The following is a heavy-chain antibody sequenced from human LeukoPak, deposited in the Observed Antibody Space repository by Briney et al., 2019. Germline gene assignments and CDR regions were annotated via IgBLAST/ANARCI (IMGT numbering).Heavy chain of an antibody. CDR2: IYYSGST. CDR1: GGSISSYY. V-gene: IGHV4-59*01. CDR3: ARVPDSTYYFDY. Sequence: SETLSPTCTVSGGSISSYYWGWIRQPPGKGLEWIGYIYYSGSTNYNPSLKSRVTISVDTSKNQFSLKLSSVTAADTAVYYCARVPDSTYYFDYWGQGTLVTVSS. J-gene: IGHJ4*02. D-gene: IGHD1-14*01.